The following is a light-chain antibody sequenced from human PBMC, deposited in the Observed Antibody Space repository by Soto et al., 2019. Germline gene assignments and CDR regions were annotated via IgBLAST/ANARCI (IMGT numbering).Light chain of an antibody. Sequence: AIRMTQSPSSLSASTGERLTITCRASQGISSYLAWYQKKPGKAPKLLIYAASTLQSGVPSRLRGSGSGTDLTITISCLQSEDFATYYCQQYYSYPLTFGGGTQVDI. CDR1: QGISSY. J-gene: IGKJ4*01. CDR3: QQYYSYPLT. CDR2: AAS. V-gene: IGKV1-8*01.